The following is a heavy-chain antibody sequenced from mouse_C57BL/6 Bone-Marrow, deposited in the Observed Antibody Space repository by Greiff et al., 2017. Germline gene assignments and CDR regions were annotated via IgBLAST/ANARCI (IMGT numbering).Heavy chain of an antibody. J-gene: IGHJ1*03. D-gene: IGHD1-1*01. CDR2: ISYDGSN. CDR3: GFSYYYGSSDWYFDV. CDR1: GYSITSGYY. V-gene: IGHV3-6*01. Sequence: EVKLVESGPGLVKPSQSLSLTCSVTGYSITSGYYWNWIRQFPGNKLEWMGYISYDGSNNYNPSLKNRISITRDTSKNQFFLKLNSVTTEDTATYYCGFSYYYGSSDWYFDVWCTGTTVTVSS.